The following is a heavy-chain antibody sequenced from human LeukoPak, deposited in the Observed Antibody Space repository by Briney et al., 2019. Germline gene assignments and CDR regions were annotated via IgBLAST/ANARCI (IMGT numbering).Heavy chain of an antibody. J-gene: IGHJ3*02. Sequence: SETLSLTCAVSGGSVSSGGYSWSWIRQPPGKGLEWIGYIYYSGSTYYNPSLKSRVTISVDTSKNQFSLKLSSVTAADTAVYYCARDGDSSGYYYGGSGAFDIWGQGTMVTVSS. D-gene: IGHD3-22*01. CDR1: GGSVSSGGYS. CDR3: ARDGDSSGYYYGGSGAFDI. V-gene: IGHV4-30-4*07. CDR2: IYYSGST.